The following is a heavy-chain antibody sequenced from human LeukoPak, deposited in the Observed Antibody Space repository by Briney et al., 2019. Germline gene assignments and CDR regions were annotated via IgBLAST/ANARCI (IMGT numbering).Heavy chain of an antibody. Sequence: GGSLRLSCEASGFTFSNYWMSWVRQAPGKGLEWVANIKHDGSESYYGDSVKGRFTISRDNAETSLHLQMNRLRVEYTALYFCAPEYCTDTGNFDLWGRGTLVIVSS. D-gene: IGHD2/OR15-2a*01. CDR1: GFTFSNYW. V-gene: IGHV3-7*02. CDR3: APEYCTDTGNFDL. CDR2: IKHDGSES. J-gene: IGHJ2*01.